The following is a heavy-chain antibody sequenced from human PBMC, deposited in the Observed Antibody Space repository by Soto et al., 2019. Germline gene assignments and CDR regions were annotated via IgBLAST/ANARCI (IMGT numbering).Heavy chain of an antibody. Sequence: PWETLSLTFAVSGGSISSSYWWSWVRQPPEKGLEWIGEIYHSGSTNYNPSLKSRVTISVDKSKNQFSLKLSSVTAADTAVYYCAREHSPIVVVPARRIMNWLYPWGQGTLVTVSS. CDR3: AREHSPIVVVPARRIMNWLYP. D-gene: IGHD2-2*01. CDR2: IYHSGST. CDR1: GGSISSSYW. J-gene: IGHJ5*02. V-gene: IGHV4-4*02.